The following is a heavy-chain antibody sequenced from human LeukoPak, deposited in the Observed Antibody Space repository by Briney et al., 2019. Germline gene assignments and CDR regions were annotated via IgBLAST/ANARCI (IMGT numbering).Heavy chain of an antibody. CDR2: IYYSGST. CDR3: ARQRRDGYNLL. D-gene: IGHD5-24*01. V-gene: IGHV4-39*01. Sequence: SETLSLTCTVSGGSISSSSYYWGWIRQPPGKGLEWIGSIYYSGSTYYNPSLKSRVTISVDTSKNQFSLKLSSVTAADTAVYYCARQRRDGYNLLWGQGTLVTVSS. CDR1: GGSISSSSYY. J-gene: IGHJ4*02.